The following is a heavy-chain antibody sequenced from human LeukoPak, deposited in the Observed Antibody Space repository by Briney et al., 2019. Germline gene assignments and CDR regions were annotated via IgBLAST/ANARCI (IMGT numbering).Heavy chain of an antibody. CDR1: GINVSDES. J-gene: IGHJ4*02. CDR2: LYSGGNT. CDR3: ARVGLALAVTLFDD. D-gene: IGHD4-4*01. Sequence: SGGSLRLSCAASGINVSDESMTWVRQAPGKGLEWVSLLYSGGNTYYADAVNGRFTISRDNAKNTLYLQLGRLRAEDTAVYYCARVGLALAVTLFDDWGQGTLVTVSS. V-gene: IGHV3-66*01.